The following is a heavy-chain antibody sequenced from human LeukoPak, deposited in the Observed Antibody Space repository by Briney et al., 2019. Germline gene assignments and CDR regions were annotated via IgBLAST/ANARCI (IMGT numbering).Heavy chain of an antibody. CDR3: ARPASGGLSEDY. Sequence: PGGSLRLSCSASGFTSSTYAIHWVRQAPGKGLEYVSSISYSGATTYYAESMKGRFTISRDNSKNTLYLQMSSLRADDTAVYYCARPASGGLSEDYWGQGTLVTVSS. V-gene: IGHV3-64D*06. CDR2: ISYSGATT. CDR1: GFTSSTYA. D-gene: IGHD2-2*01. J-gene: IGHJ4*02.